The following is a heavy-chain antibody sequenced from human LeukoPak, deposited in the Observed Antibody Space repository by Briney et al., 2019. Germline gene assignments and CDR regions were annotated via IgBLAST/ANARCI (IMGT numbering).Heavy chain of an antibody. D-gene: IGHD6-13*01. J-gene: IGHJ5*02. CDR3: ARSLRRIAAAGNWFDP. Sequence: PSETLSLTCTVSGGSISSYYRSWIRQPPGKGLEWIGYIYYSGSTNYNPTLKSRVTISVDTSKNQFSLKLSSVTAADTAVYYCARSLRRIAAAGNWFDPWGQGTLVTVSS. CDR1: GGSISSYY. V-gene: IGHV4-59*01. CDR2: IYYSGST.